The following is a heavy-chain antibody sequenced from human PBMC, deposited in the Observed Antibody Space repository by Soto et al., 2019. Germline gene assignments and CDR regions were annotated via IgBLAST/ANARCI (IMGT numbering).Heavy chain of an antibody. D-gene: IGHD2-2*01. J-gene: IGHJ3*02. CDR1: GYTFTSYD. Sequence: ASVKVSCKASGYTFTSYDINWVRQATGQGLEWMGWMNPNSGNTGYAQKFQGRVTMTRNTSISTAYMELSSLRSEDTAVYYCARVSAADPDAFDIWGQGTMVTVSS. V-gene: IGHV1-8*01. CDR3: ARVSAADPDAFDI. CDR2: MNPNSGNT.